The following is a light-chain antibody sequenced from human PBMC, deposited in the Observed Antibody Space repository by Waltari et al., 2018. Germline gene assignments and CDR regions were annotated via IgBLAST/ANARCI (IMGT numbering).Light chain of an antibody. V-gene: IGKV3-15*01. CDR3: QQYNNWPRT. CDR1: QSVSSN. Sequence: EIVMTQSPATLSVSPGERATLSCRASQSVSSNLAWYQQKPGQAPRLLIYGASTRATGSPDRFSGSGSGTEFTLTISSLQSEDCAVYYCQQYNNWPRTFGQGTKVEIK. CDR2: GAS. J-gene: IGKJ1*01.